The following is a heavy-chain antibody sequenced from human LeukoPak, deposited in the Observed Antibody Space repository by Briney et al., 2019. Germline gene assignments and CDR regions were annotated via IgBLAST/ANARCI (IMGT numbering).Heavy chain of an antibody. CDR2: INHSGST. Sequence: PSETLSLTCAVYGGSFSGYYWSWIRQPPGKGLEWIGEINHSGSTNYNPSLKSRVTISVDTSKNQFSLKLSSVTAADTAVYYCARGGIVATILHALDIWGQGTMVTVSS. D-gene: IGHD5-12*01. J-gene: IGHJ3*02. CDR3: ARGGIVATILHALDI. V-gene: IGHV4-34*01. CDR1: GGSFSGYY.